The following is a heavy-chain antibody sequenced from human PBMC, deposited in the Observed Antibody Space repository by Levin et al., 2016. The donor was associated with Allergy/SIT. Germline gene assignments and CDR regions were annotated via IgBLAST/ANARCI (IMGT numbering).Heavy chain of an antibody. V-gene: IGHV3-21*01. J-gene: IGHJ4*02. CDR3: ARVGSGWFY. Sequence: VRQAPGKGLEWVSSISSSSSYIYYADSVKGRFTISRDNAKNSLYLQMNSLRAEDTAVYYCARVGSGWFYWGQGTLVTVSS. D-gene: IGHD6-19*01. CDR2: ISSSSSYI.